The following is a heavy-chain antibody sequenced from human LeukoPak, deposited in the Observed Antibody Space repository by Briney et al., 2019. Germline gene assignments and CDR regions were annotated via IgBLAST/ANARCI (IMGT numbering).Heavy chain of an antibody. D-gene: IGHD3-22*01. V-gene: IGHV1-2*06. CDR2: INPNSGGT. J-gene: IGHJ4*02. CDR3: AGVFKGYYDSSGYSIFDY. CDR1: GYTFTGYY. Sequence: GASVKVSCKASGYTFTGYYMHWVRQAPGQGLEWMGRINPNSGGTNYAQKFQGRVTMTRDTSISTAYMELSRLRSDDTAVYYCAGVFKGYYDSSGYSIFDYWGQGTLVTVSS.